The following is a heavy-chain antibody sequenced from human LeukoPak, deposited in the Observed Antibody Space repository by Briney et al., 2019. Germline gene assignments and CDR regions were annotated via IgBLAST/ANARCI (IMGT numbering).Heavy chain of an antibody. CDR2: ISSSSSYI. J-gene: IGHJ4*02. CDR1: GFTFSSYD. V-gene: IGHV3-21*01. CDR3: ARDLEMWVGLDY. D-gene: IGHD5-24*01. Sequence: GGALRLSCAASGFTFSSYDMTWVRQAPGKGLEWVSSISSSSSYIYYADSVKGRFTISRDNAKNSLYLQMNSLRAEDTAVYYCARDLEMWVGLDYWGQGTLVTVSS.